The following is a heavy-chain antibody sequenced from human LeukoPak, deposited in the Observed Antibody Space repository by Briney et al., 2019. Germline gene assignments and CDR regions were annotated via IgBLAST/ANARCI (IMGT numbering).Heavy chain of an antibody. V-gene: IGHV3-9*01. J-gene: IGHJ4*02. D-gene: IGHD6-13*01. CDR1: GFTFDDYA. Sequence: PGRSLRLSCAASGFTFDDYAMHWVRQAPGKGLEWVSGISWNSGSIGYADSVKGRFTISRDNAKNSLYLQMNGLRAEDTALYYCAKALAAALDYWGQGTLVTVSS. CDR2: ISWNSGSI. CDR3: AKALAAALDY.